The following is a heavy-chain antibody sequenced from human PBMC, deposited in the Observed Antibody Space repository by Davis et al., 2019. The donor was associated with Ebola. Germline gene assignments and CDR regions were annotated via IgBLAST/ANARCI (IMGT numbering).Heavy chain of an antibody. Sequence: GGSLRPSCAAPGFTSSSYAMHWVRQAPGQGLEWMGIINPSGGSTSYAQKFQGRVTMTRDTSTSTVYMELSRLRSEDTAVYYCARSEYSGYYFGYWGQGTLVTVSS. CDR2: INPSGGST. CDR1: GFTSSSYA. V-gene: IGHV1-46*01. J-gene: IGHJ4*02. D-gene: IGHD5-12*01. CDR3: ARSEYSGYYFGY.